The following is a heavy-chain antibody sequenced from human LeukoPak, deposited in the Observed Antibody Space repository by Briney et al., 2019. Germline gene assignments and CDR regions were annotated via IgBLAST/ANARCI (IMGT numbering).Heavy chain of an antibody. CDR3: ARAKTYYYGSGSWNWFDP. V-gene: IGHV4-59*01. J-gene: IGHJ5*02. Sequence: PSETLSLTCTVSGGSISSYYWSWIRQPPGKGLEWIGYIYYSGSTNYNPSLKSRVTISVDTSKNQLSLKLSSVTAADTAVYYCARAKTYYYGSGSWNWFDPWGQGTLVTVSS. CDR1: GGSISSYY. D-gene: IGHD3-10*01. CDR2: IYYSGST.